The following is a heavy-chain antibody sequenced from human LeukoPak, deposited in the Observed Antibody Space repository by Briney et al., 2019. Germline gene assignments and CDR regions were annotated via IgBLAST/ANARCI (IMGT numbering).Heavy chain of an antibody. Sequence: PGGSLRLSCVVSGITLSNYGMSWVRQAPGKGLEWVAGISDSGGTTNYADSVKGRFTVSRDNPKNTLYLQMNCLRAEDTAVYFCAKRGVVIRVILVGFHKQAYYFESWGQGVLVTVSS. D-gene: IGHD3-22*01. CDR3: AKRGVVIRVILVGFHKQAYYFES. CDR2: ISDSGGTT. J-gene: IGHJ4*02. V-gene: IGHV3-23*01. CDR1: GITLSNYG.